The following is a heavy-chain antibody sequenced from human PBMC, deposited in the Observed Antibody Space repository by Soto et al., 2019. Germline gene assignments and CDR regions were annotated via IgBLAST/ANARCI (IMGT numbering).Heavy chain of an antibody. CDR2: ISYDGTNK. CDR1: GFTIRNFG. V-gene: IGHV3-30*18. D-gene: IGHD2-21*02. Sequence: GGSLRLSCAASGFTIRNFGMHWVRQAPGKGLEWVAVISYDGTNKYYADSVKGRFTISRDNSKNTLYLQINSLRAEDTAVYYCAKAVPPFVVVTASDYWGQGTLVTVSS. J-gene: IGHJ4*02. CDR3: AKAVPPFVVVTASDY.